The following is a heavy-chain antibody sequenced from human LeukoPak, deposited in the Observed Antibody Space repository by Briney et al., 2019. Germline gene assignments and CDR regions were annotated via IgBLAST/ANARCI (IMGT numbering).Heavy chain of an antibody. V-gene: IGHV3-43*02. D-gene: IGHD3-22*01. J-gene: IGHJ4*02. CDR2: ISGDGGST. CDR1: GCTFDDYA. Sequence: GGSLRLSCAASGCTFDDYAMHWVRQAPGKGLEWVSLISGDGGSTYYADSVKGRFTISRDNSKNSLYLQMNSLRTEDTALYYCAKDRGYYDSSGYQEDWGQGTLVTVSS. CDR3: AKDRGYYDSSGYQED.